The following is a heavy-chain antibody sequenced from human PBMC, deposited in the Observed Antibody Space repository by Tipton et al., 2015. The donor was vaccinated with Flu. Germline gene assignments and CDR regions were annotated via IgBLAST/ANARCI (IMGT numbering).Heavy chain of an antibody. CDR3: ARSTHYYDSSGYSHPVDY. CDR2: ISSSSSYI. Sequence: SLRLSCAAPGFTFSSYSMNWVRQAPGKGLEWVSSISSSSSYIYYADSVKGRFTISRDNAKNSLYLQMNSLRAEDTAVYYCARSTHYYDSSGYSHPVDYWGQGTLVTVSS. CDR1: GFTFSSYS. D-gene: IGHD3-22*01. V-gene: IGHV3-21*01. J-gene: IGHJ4*02.